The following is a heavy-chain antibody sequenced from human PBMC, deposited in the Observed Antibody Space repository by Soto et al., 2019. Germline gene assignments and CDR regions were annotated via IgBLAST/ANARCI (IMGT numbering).Heavy chain of an antibody. J-gene: IGHJ4*02. CDR3: ASTDSSGYYLKYYFDY. D-gene: IGHD3-22*01. CDR1: GFTFSSYA. V-gene: IGHV3-30-3*01. CDR2: ISYDGSNK. Sequence: GGSLRLSCAASGFTFSSYAMHWVRQAPGKGLEWVAVISYDGSNKYYADSVKGRFTISRDNSKNTLYLQMNSLRAEDTAVYYCASTDSSGYYLKYYFDYWGQGTLVTVSS.